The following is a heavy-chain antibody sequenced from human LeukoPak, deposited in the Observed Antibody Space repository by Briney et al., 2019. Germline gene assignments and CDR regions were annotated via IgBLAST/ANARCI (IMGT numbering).Heavy chain of an antibody. D-gene: IGHD5-18*01. CDR3: AKDRDTAMEIDY. J-gene: IGHJ4*02. Sequence: GGSLRLSCAGSGFIFSNYWMTWVRKAPGKGLEWVAVIWYDGSNKYYADSVKGRFTISRDNSKNTLYLQMKSLRAEDTAVYYCAKDRDTAMEIDYWGQGTLVTVSS. CDR2: IWYDGSNK. CDR1: GFIFSNYW. V-gene: IGHV3-33*06.